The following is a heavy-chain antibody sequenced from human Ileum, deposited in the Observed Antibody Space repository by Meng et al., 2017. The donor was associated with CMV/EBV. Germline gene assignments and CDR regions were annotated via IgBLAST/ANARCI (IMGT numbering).Heavy chain of an antibody. CDR2: ISGNGYVT. CDR3: AKDRSSGWSAFDP. CDR1: GVSFSGYM. Sequence: ASGVSFSGYMINGVRQAPGKGLQWVSSISGNGYVTPYAESVKGRFTISRDNSKNTVFLQMNNLGAEDAAIYYCAKDRSSGWSAFDPWGQGTLVTVSS. D-gene: IGHD6-19*01. V-gene: IGHV3-23*01. J-gene: IGHJ5*02.